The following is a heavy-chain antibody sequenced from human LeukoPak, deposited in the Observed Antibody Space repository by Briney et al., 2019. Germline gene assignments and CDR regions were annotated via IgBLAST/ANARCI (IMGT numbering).Heavy chain of an antibody. D-gene: IGHD2-8*02. CDR3: ARGVPTGVDYFDY. CDR1: GFTFSDYW. J-gene: IGHJ4*02. V-gene: IGHV3-7*01. CDR2: IKQDGSDK. Sequence: GGSLRLSCAASGFTFSDYWMTWVRLAPGRGLEWVAVIKQDGSDKYYVDSLKGRFTISRDNAKNSLYLQMNSLRAEDTAVYYCARGVPTGVDYFDYWGQGTLVTVSS.